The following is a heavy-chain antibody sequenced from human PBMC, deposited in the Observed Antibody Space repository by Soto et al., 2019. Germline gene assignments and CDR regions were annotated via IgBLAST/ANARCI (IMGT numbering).Heavy chain of an antibody. Sequence: GGSLRLSCAASGFTFSSYAMHWVRQAPGKGLEWVAVISYDGSNKYYADSVKGRFTISRDNSKNTLYLQMNSLRAEDTAVYYCARDTQQWLVLGAVDYWGQGTLVTVSS. J-gene: IGHJ4*02. CDR1: GFTFSSYA. CDR3: ARDTQQWLVLGAVDY. CDR2: ISYDGSNK. D-gene: IGHD6-19*01. V-gene: IGHV3-30-3*01.